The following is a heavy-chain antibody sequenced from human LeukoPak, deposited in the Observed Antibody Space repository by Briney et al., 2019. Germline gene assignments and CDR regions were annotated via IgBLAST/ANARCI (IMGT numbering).Heavy chain of an antibody. D-gene: IGHD1-26*01. Sequence: PGGSLRLSCAASGFTFSSYWMSWVRQAPGKGLEWVAFIRYDGSNKYYADSVKGRFTISRDNSKNTLYLQMNSLRAEDTAVYFCAKDRPPFMYTGSLQGDYWGQGTLVTVSS. CDR3: AKDRPPFMYTGSLQGDY. V-gene: IGHV3-30*02. CDR1: GFTFSSYW. CDR2: IRYDGSNK. J-gene: IGHJ4*02.